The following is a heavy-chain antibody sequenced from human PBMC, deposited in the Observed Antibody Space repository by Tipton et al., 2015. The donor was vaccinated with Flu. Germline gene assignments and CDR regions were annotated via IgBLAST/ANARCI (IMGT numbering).Heavy chain of an antibody. V-gene: IGHV4-59*01. J-gene: IGHJ4*02. D-gene: IGHD3-16*02. CDR3: ARGPRVEDFLWGSYLLPYFNF. Sequence: TLSLTCIVSGGSISSYYWSWIRQPPGRGLEWIGYIYYTGSTKYNPALQSRVTISVDMSKNQFSLNLNSATTADTAVYYCARGPRVEDFLWGSYLLPYFNFWGQGTLVTVSS. CDR1: GGSISSYY. CDR2: IYYTGST.